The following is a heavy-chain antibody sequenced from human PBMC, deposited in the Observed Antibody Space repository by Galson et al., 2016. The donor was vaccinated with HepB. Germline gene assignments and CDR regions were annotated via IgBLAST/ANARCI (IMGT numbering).Heavy chain of an antibody. CDR3: AGYDFWSGYYGYYFDN. Sequence: KVSCKASGFSFSSSAVHWVRQPRGHRLEWIGWIVVGSGNTNYAQKFQERVTITRVLSSGTAYMELSSLRSEDTAVYYCAGYDFWSGYYGYYFDNWGQGTLVTVSS. CDR1: GFSFSSSA. J-gene: IGHJ4*02. D-gene: IGHD3-3*01. V-gene: IGHV1-58*01. CDR2: IVVGSGNT.